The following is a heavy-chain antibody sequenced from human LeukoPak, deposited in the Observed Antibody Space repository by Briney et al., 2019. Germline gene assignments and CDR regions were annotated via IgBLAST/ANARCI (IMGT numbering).Heavy chain of an antibody. CDR1: GFTFSSYA. V-gene: IGHV3-53*01. CDR2: IYSDGST. J-gene: IGHJ3*02. D-gene: IGHD1-26*01. Sequence: GGSLRLSCEASGFTFSSYAMSWVRQAPGKGLEWVSVIYSDGSTYYADSVKGRFTISRDNSKNTLYLQMNSLRAEDTAVYYCARDFSGRGDDFDIWGQGTMVTVSS. CDR3: ARDFSGRGDDFDI.